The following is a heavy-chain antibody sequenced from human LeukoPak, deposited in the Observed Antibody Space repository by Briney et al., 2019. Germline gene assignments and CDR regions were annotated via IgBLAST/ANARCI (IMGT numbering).Heavy chain of an antibody. CDR3: ARDYNHDY. V-gene: IGHV3-30-3*01. CDR2: ISYDGSNK. D-gene: IGHD5-24*01. Sequence: GGSLRLSCAASGFTFSSYAMHWVRQAPGKGLGWVAVISYDGSNKYYADSVKGRFTISRDNSKNTLYLQMNSLRAEDTAVYYCARDYNHDYWGQGTLVTVSS. CDR1: GFTFSSYA. J-gene: IGHJ4*02.